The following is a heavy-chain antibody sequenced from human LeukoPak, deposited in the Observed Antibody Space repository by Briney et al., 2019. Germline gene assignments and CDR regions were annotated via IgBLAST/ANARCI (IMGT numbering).Heavy chain of an antibody. D-gene: IGHD6-13*01. CDR2: ISGSGGST. J-gene: IGHJ5*02. CDR3: KAAAGPYNWFDP. Sequence: WGSLRLSCAASGFTFSSYAMSWVRQAPGKGLEWVSAISGSGGSTYYADSAKGRFTISRDNSKNTLYLQMNSLRAEDTAVYYCKAAAGPYNWFDPWGQGTLVTVSS. V-gene: IGHV3-23*01. CDR1: GFTFSSYA.